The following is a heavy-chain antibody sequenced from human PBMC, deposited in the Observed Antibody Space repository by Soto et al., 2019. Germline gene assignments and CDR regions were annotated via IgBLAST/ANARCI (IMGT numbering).Heavy chain of an antibody. J-gene: IGHJ6*02. CDR2: IYYSGST. Sequence: SETLSLTCTVSGGSISSGGYYWSWIRQHPGKGLEWIGYIYYSGSTYYNPSLKSRVTISVDTSKNQFSLKLSSVTAADTAVYYCARGFESYDFWSGYGGHYYYGMDVWGQGTTVTVSS. CDR3: ARGFESYDFWSGYGGHYYYGMDV. CDR1: GGSISSGGYY. V-gene: IGHV4-31*03. D-gene: IGHD3-3*01.